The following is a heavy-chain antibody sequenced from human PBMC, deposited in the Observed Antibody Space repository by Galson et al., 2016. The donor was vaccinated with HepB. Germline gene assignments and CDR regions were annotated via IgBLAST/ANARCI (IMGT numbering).Heavy chain of an antibody. CDR1: GGSISSYY. CDR2: IYTSGST. D-gene: IGHD3-22*01. J-gene: IGHJ4*02. CDR3: AREKYYYDSSGSNWGLGGYDY. Sequence: LSLTCTVSGGSISSYYWSWIRQPAGKGLEWIGRIYTSGSTNYNPSLKSRVTMSVDTSKNQFSLKLSPVTAADTAVYYCAREKYYYDSSGSNWGLGGYDYWGQGTVVTVSS. V-gene: IGHV4-4*07.